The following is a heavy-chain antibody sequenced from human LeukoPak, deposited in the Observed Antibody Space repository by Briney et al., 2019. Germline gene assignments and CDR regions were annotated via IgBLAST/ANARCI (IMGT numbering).Heavy chain of an antibody. CDR1: GYTFTHYD. Sequence: GALVKVSCKPSGYTFTHYDMHWVRQAPGQRLEWMGWINPNSGGTNSAQKFQGRVTMTRDTSISTTYMELSRLSSDDTAEYFCARGLTYSSGWYYWFVPWGQGTLVTVSS. CDR3: ARGLTYSSGWYYWFVP. D-gene: IGHD6-19*01. CDR2: INPNSGGT. J-gene: IGHJ5*02. V-gene: IGHV1-2*02.